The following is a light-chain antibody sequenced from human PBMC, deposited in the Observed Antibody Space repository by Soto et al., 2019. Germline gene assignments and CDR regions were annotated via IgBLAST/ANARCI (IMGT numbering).Light chain of an antibody. J-gene: IGKJ5*01. CDR2: AAS. CDR3: QQSYSAPIT. CDR1: QSIASW. V-gene: IGKV1-39*01. Sequence: DIQMTQSPSTLSASVGDRVTITCRASQSIASWLAWYQQKPGKAPKLLIYAASTLQSGVPSRFSGSGSGTDFTLTISSLQPEDFATYYCQQSYSAPITFGQGTRLEIK.